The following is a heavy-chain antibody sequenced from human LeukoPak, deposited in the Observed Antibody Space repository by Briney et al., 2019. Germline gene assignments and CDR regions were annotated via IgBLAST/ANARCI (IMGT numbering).Heavy chain of an antibody. D-gene: IGHD6-19*01. CDR2: IIPILGIA. CDR3: AREGAVAGDY. V-gene: IGHV1-69*04. Sequence: SVKVPCKAPGGTFSSYAISWVRQAPGQGLEWMGRIIPILGIANYAQKFQGRVTITADKSTSTAYMELSSLRSEDTAVYYCAREGAVAGDYWGQGTLVTVSS. CDR1: GGTFSSYA. J-gene: IGHJ4*02.